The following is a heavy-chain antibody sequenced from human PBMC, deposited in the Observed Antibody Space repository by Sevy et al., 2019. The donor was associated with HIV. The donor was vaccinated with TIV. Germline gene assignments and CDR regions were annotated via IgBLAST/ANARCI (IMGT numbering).Heavy chain of an antibody. J-gene: IGHJ4*02. CDR2: IRYDGSNK. D-gene: IGHD3-22*01. V-gene: IGHV3-30*02. CDR1: GFTFSSYG. CDR3: AKDRGYHDSSGYYYFDY. Sequence: GGSLRLSCAASGFTFSSYGMHWVRQAPGKGLEWVAFIRYDGSNKYYADSVKGRFTISRDNSKNTLYLQMNSLRAEDTAVYYCAKDRGYHDSSGYYYFDYWGQGTLVTVSS.